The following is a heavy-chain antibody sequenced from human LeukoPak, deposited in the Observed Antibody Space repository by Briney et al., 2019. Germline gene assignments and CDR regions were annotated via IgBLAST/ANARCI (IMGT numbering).Heavy chain of an antibody. CDR3: ASERYYDSSGYYYD. D-gene: IGHD3-22*01. J-gene: IGHJ4*02. V-gene: IGHV3-30*02. Sequence: GGSLRLSCAASGFTFSSYGMHWVRQAPGKGLEWVAFIHYDGSNNYYADSVKGRFTISRDNSKNTLYLQMNSLRAEDTAVYYCASERYYDSSGYYYDWGQGTLVTVSS. CDR1: GFTFSSYG. CDR2: IHYDGSNN.